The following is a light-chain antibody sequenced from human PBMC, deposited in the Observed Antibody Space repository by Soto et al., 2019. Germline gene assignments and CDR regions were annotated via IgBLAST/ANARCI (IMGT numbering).Light chain of an antibody. CDR3: SQRSNWHRT. J-gene: IGKJ1*01. CDR1: QSVSSY. Sequence: DIVLTQSPATRSFSPGERATLSCRASQSVSSYLAWYQQKPGQAPRLLIYDASNRATGIPARFSGSGSGTELTLTTSSLEPEDFAVYYCSQRSNWHRTFGQGAKVDIX. CDR2: DAS. V-gene: IGKV3-11*01.